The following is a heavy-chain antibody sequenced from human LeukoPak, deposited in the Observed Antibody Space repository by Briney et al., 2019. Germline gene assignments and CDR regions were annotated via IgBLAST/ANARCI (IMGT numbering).Heavy chain of an antibody. CDR3: ARRLASRATGYYFDY. V-gene: IGHV4-61*01. CDR1: GGSVSGDIYY. CDR2: IYYSGST. D-gene: IGHD3-16*01. J-gene: IGHJ4*02. Sequence: SETLSLTCTVSGGSVSGDIYYWSWIRQPPGEGLEWIGYIYYSGSTNYNPSLKSRVTMSVDTSKNQFSLRLSSVTAADTAVYYCARRLASRATGYYFDYWGQGTLVTVSS.